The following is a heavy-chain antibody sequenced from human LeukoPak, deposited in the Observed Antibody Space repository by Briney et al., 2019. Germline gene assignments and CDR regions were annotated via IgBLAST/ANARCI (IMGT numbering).Heavy chain of an antibody. J-gene: IGHJ4*02. V-gene: IGHV4-59*01. D-gene: IGHD6-19*01. CDR1: GGSISNYF. CDR2: ISYSGSTN. CDR3: ARHTTSGWYQVVY. Sequence: SETLSLICTISGGSISNYFWSWIRQPPGKGLEWIGYISYSGSTNNHNPPLKSRVTISVDTSKNQFSLKLSSVTAADTAVYYCARHTTSGWYQVVYWGQGTLVTVSS.